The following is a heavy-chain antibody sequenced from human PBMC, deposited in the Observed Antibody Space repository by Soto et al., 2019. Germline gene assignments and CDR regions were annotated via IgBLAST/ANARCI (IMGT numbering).Heavy chain of an antibody. Sequence: SGPTLVNPTQTLTLTCTFSGFSLSTSGMCVSWIRQPPGKALEWLARIDWDDDKYYSTSLKTRLTISKDTSKNQVVLTMTNMDPVDTATYYCARIRRDVVVVAATPDYYYYMDVWGKGTTVTVSS. J-gene: IGHJ6*03. V-gene: IGHV2-70*11. D-gene: IGHD2-15*01. CDR2: IDWDDDK. CDR3: ARIRRDVVVVAATPDYYYYMDV. CDR1: GFSLSTSGMC.